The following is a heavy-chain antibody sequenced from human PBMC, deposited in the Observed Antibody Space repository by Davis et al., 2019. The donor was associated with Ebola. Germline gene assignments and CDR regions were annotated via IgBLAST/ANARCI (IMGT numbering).Heavy chain of an antibody. CDR2: IYHSGST. CDR3: ARGPSWAGVDP. V-gene: IGHV4-4*02. D-gene: IGHD6-19*01. Sequence: MPSETLSLTCAVSGGSISSSNWWSWVRQPPGKGLEWIGEIYHSGSTNYNPSLKSRVTISVDTSKNQFSLKLSSVTAADTAVYYCARGPSWAGVDPWGQGTLVTVSS. CDR1: GGSISSSNW. J-gene: IGHJ5*02.